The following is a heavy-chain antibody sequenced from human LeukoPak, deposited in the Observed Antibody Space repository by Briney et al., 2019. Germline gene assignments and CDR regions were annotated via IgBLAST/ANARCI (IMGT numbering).Heavy chain of an antibody. CDR3: ARDSGTTGEVKFDP. CDR1: GGSISSYY. J-gene: IGHJ5*02. CDR2: IYTSGST. D-gene: IGHD3-10*01. Sequence: KTSETLSLTCTVSGGSISSYYWSWIRQPAGKGLEWIGRIYTSGSTNYNPSPKSRVTMSVDTSKNQFSLKLSSVTAADTAVYYCARDSGTTGEVKFDPWGQGTLVTVSS. V-gene: IGHV4-4*07.